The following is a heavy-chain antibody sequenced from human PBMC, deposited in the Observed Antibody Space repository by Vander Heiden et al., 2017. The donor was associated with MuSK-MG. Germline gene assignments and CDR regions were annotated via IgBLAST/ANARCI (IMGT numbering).Heavy chain of an antibody. J-gene: IGHJ4*02. CDR2: VYYSGST. Sequence: QLQLQESGPGLVKPSETLSLTCTVAGYSISTSGYYWGWIRQPPGKGLGWIGNVYYSGSTDYNPSLKSRITISVVTSKNQFSLKVYSVTAADTAVYYCARYKSGTMFADWGQGTLVTVSS. D-gene: IGHD1-7*01. V-gene: IGHV4-39*01. CDR3: ARYKSGTMFAD. CDR1: GYSISTSGYY.